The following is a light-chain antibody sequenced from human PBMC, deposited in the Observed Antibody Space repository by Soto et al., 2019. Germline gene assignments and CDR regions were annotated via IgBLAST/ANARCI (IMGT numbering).Light chain of an antibody. J-gene: IGKJ1*01. CDR2: DAS. CDR3: QQRSSWPLT. Sequence: EIVLTQSPATLSFSPGERVSLSCRASQSVNTYFAWYQQKPGQAPRLLIYDASSRATGIPARFSGSGSGTDFTLTISRLEAEDFAIYYCQQRSSWPLTFGHGTRVEI. V-gene: IGKV3-11*01. CDR1: QSVNTY.